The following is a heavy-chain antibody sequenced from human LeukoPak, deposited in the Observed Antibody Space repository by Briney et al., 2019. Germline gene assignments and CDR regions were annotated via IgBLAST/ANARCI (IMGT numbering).Heavy chain of an antibody. CDR1: GGSISSYY. CDR2: IYYSGST. V-gene: IGHV4-59*12. Sequence: SETLSLTCTVSGGSISSYYWSWIRQPPGKGLEWIGYIYYSGSTNYNPSLKSRVTISVDTSKNQFSLKLSSVTAADTAVYYCARVCIAVAGTAHFDYWGQGTLVTVSS. D-gene: IGHD6-19*01. J-gene: IGHJ4*02. CDR3: ARVCIAVAGTAHFDY.